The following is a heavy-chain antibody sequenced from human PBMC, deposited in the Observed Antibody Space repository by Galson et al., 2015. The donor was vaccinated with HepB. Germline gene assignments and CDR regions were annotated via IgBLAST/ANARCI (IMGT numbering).Heavy chain of an antibody. V-gene: IGHV3-53*01. CDR1: DFRVSSYY. CDR2: IHNTGNT. CDR3: AREQWYYLDY. D-gene: IGHD2-15*01. J-gene: IGHJ4*02. Sequence: SLRLSCAASDFRVSSYYMNWVRQVPGKGLEWVAVIHNTGNTFYADSVRGRFTISRDISQNMAHLQMNSLRVEDTAIYYCAREQWYYLDYWGQGALVTVSS.